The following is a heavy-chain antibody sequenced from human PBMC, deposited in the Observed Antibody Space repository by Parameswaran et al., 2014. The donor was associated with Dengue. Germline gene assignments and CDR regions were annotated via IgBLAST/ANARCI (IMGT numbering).Heavy chain of an antibody. CDR3: NTWIWQLGSNVDV. V-gene: IGHV3-15*01. CDR2: IKSRIDGGTA. J-gene: IGHJ6*02. Sequence: GSLRLSCAASGFTFSNAWMTWVRQAPGKGLEWVGRIKSRIDGGTADYAVPVKGRFTILRDDSENTLYLQMNSLKIEDTAVYYCNTWIWQLGSNVDVWGQGTTVTVSS. CDR1: GFTFSNAW. D-gene: IGHD6-13*01.